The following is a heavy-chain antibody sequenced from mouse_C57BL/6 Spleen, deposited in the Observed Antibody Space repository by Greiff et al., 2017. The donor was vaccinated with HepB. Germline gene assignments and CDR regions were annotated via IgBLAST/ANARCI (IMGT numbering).Heavy chain of an antibody. CDR3: ARSVDSSGLAWFAY. CDR2: IDPSDSYT. J-gene: IGHJ3*01. Sequence: QVHVKQPGAELVKPGASVKLSCKASGYTFTSYWMQWVKQRPGQGLEWIGEIDPSDSYTNYNQKFKGKATLTVDTSSSTAYMQLSSLTSEDSAVYYCARSVDSSGLAWFAYWGQGTLVTVSA. V-gene: IGHV1-50*01. D-gene: IGHD3-2*02. CDR1: GYTFTSYW.